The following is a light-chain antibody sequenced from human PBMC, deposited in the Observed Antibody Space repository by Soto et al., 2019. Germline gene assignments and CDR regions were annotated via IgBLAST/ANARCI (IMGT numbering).Light chain of an antibody. J-gene: IGKJ1*01. Sequence: EIVLTQSPGTLSLSPGGRATLSCRASQSISSNYLAWYQQKPGQAPRLLIYSASTRAAGIPVRFSGSGSATDFTLTISRLEPEDFAVYYCQQFGNSLPWTFGQGTKVEIK. CDR1: QSISSNY. CDR3: QQFGNSLPWT. V-gene: IGKV3-20*01. CDR2: SAS.